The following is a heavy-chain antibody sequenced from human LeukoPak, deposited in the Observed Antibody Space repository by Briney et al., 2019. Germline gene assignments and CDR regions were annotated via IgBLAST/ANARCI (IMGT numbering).Heavy chain of an antibody. CDR1: GFRFNDYD. J-gene: IGHJ3*01. V-gene: IGHV3-9*01. CDR2: LSWNDDLI. Sequence: GGSLRLSCAVSGFRFNDYDMYWVRQAPGKGLEWVSGLSWNDDLIGYGDSVKGRFTISRDKAKNFLYLQMDSLRPDDTALYYCAKAGGTTYYDVVRGSYRYGAFDVWGQGTMVTVSS. D-gene: IGHD3-16*02. CDR3: AKAGGTTYYDVVRGSYRYGAFDV.